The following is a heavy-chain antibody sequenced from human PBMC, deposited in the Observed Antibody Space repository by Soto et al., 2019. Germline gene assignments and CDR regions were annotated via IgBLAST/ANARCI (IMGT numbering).Heavy chain of an antibody. J-gene: IGHJ3*02. CDR2: IGASSSPI. D-gene: IGHD2-2*02. Sequence: EVPLVESGGGLVQPGGSLRLSCVDSGFTFSSYSMNWVRQAPGKGLEWVSSIGASSSPIFYADSVKGRFTITRDNAKNSLYLQMTSLRAEDTAVYYCVRGGRGYTRDDVFDIWGQGTMVTVSS. CDR1: GFTFSSYS. V-gene: IGHV3-21*06. CDR3: VRGGRGYTRDDVFDI.